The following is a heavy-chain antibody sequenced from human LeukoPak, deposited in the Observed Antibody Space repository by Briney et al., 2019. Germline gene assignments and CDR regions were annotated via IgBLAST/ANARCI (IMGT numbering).Heavy chain of an antibody. CDR2: IYYSGST. CDR3: ARDYFEYSSSPSFNWFDP. V-gene: IGHV4-39*07. J-gene: IGHJ5*02. CDR1: GGSISSSSYY. D-gene: IGHD6-6*01. Sequence: SETLSLTCTVSGGSISSSSYYWGWIRQPPGKGLEWIGSIYYSGSTYYNPSLKSRVTISVDTSKNQFSLKLSSVTAADTAVYYCARDYFEYSSSPSFNWFDPWGQGTLVTVSS.